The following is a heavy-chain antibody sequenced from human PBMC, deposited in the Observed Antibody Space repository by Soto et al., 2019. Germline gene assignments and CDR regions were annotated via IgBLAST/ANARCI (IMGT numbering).Heavy chain of an antibody. Sequence: QVQLQESGPGLVKPSETLSLTCTVSGGSISSYYWSWIRQPPGKGLEWIGYIYYSGSTNYNPSLKSRVTISVDTSKTQFSLKLSSVTAADTAVYYCARGVTTAVRDAFDIWGQGTMVTVSS. CDR2: IYYSGST. V-gene: IGHV4-59*01. CDR3: ARGVTTAVRDAFDI. D-gene: IGHD4-17*01. J-gene: IGHJ3*02. CDR1: GGSISSYY.